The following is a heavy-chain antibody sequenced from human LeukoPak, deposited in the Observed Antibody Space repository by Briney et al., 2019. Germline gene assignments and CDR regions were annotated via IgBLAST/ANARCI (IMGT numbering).Heavy chain of an antibody. J-gene: IGHJ4*02. V-gene: IGHV3-21*01. CDR3: ARDSLHPSSLHYYFDY. CDR1: GFTFSNHG. D-gene: IGHD6-6*01. CDR2: ISSSSSYI. Sequence: GGSLRLSCAASGFTFSNHGMNWVSQAPGKGLQGVSSISSSSSYIYYADSVKGRFTISRDNAKNSLYLQMSSLRAEDTAVYYCARDSLHPSSLHYYFDYCGQGTLVTASS.